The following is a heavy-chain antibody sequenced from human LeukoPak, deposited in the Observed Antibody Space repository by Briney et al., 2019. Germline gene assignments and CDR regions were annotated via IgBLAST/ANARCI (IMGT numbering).Heavy chain of an antibody. CDR1: GYTFTSYG. V-gene: IGHV1-69*13. D-gene: IGHD4-17*01. CDR3: ASKVAYGDPVGMDV. CDR2: IIPIFGTA. J-gene: IGHJ6*02. Sequence: SVKVSCKASGYTFTSYGVSWVRQAPGQGLEWMGGIIPIFGTANYAQKFQGRVTITADESTSTAYMELSSLRSEDTAVYYCASKVAYGDPVGMDVWGQGTTVTVSS.